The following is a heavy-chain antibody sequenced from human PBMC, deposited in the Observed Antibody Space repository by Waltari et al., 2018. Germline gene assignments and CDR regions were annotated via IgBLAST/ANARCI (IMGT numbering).Heavy chain of an antibody. CDR1: GSSITSTNP. J-gene: IGHJ4*02. CDR2: ISGDGGTT. V-gene: IGHV3-23*01. D-gene: IGHD2-15*01. CDR3: ARGGGYCSSGFCSLFGY. Sequence: VQLQESGPGLVKPSQTLSLICTVSGSSITSTNPYWSWIRQAPGKGLEWVSGISGDGGTTYYADSVRGRFTISRDNSKDTLYLQMNSLRGEDTALYFCARGGGYCSSGFCSLFGYWGQGVLVTVSS.